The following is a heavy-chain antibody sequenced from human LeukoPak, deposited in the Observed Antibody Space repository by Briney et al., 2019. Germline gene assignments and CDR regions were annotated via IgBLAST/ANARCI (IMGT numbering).Heavy chain of an antibody. D-gene: IGHD3-22*01. Sequence: GGSLRLSCAASRFTFSGYWMTWVRQAPGKGLEWVANIKQDGSEKYYVDSVKGRFTISRDNSKNTLYLQMNSLRAEDTAVYYCAKDLLQAMIVVVTWFDPWGQGTLVTVSS. CDR1: RFTFSGYW. J-gene: IGHJ5*02. V-gene: IGHV3-7*01. CDR3: AKDLLQAMIVVVTWFDP. CDR2: IKQDGSEK.